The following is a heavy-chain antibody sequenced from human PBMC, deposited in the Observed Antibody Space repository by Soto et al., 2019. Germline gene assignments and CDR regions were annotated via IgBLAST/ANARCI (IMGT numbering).Heavy chain of an antibody. CDR2: ISYNGTDK. V-gene: IGHV3-30*03. J-gene: IGHJ5*02. CDR3: VRVEGIAVTT. Sequence: QVQLVESGGGVVQPGRSLRLSCVVSGFSFRDYDMNWVRQVPGKGLEWVAVISYNGTDKYYADSVKGRFTLSRDTSKNTLYLQMNSLRAEDTAVYYCVRVEGIAVTTWGQGTLVTVSS. CDR1: GFSFRDYD. D-gene: IGHD6-19*01.